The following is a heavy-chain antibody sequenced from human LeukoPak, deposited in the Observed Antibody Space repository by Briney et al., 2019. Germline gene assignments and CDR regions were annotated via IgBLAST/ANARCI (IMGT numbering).Heavy chain of an antibody. Sequence: PSETLSLTCTVSGGSISSYYWSWLRQPAGKGLEWIGRIYTSGSTNYNPSLKSRVTMSVDTSKNQFSLKLSSVTAADTAVYYCARDLKASPGYYGMDVWGQGTTVTVSS. D-gene: IGHD3-10*01. CDR3: ARDLKASPGYYGMDV. CDR1: GGSISSYY. J-gene: IGHJ6*02. V-gene: IGHV4-4*07. CDR2: IYTSGST.